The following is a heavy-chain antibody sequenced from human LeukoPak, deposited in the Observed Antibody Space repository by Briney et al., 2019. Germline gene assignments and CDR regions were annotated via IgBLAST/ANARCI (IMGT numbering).Heavy chain of an antibody. CDR2: ISSSSSYI. V-gene: IGHV3-21*01. J-gene: IGHJ4*02. CDR3: ARDVDIKVDY. D-gene: IGHD5-12*01. Sequence: KAGGSLRLSCAASGFTFSNYAMHWVRQAPGKGLEWVSSISSSSSYIYYADSVKGRFTISRDSAKNSLYLQMNSLRAEDTAVYYCARDVDIKVDYWGQGTLVTVSS. CDR1: GFTFSNYA.